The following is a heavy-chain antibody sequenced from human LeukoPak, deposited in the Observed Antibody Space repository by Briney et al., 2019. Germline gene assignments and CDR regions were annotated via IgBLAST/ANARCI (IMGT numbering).Heavy chain of an antibody. J-gene: IGHJ4*02. CDR2: IYYSGST. D-gene: IGHD5-24*01. Sequence: SXXLSLTCTVSGGSISSYYWSWIRQPPGKGLEWVGYIYYSGSTNYNPSLKSRVTISVDTSKNQFSLKLSSVTAADTAVYYCVRGGDGYNTDYWGQGTLVTVSS. CDR1: GGSISSYY. V-gene: IGHV4-59*01. CDR3: VRGGDGYNTDY.